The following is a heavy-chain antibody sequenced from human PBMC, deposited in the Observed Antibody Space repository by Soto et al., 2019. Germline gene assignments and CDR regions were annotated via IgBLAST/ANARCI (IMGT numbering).Heavy chain of an antibody. J-gene: IGHJ5*02. V-gene: IGHV4-59*01. CDR1: GGSISSYY. CDR3: AGHYYDSSGYYYATS. CDR2: IYYSGST. D-gene: IGHD3-22*01. Sequence: SETLSLTCPVSGGSISSYYWSWIRQPPGKGLEWIGYIYYSGSTNYNPSLKSRVTISVDTSKNQFSLKLSSVTAADTAVYYCAGHYYDSSGYYYATSWGQGTLVTVSS.